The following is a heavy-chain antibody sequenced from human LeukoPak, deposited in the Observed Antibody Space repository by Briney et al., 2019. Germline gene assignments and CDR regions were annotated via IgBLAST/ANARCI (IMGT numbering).Heavy chain of an antibody. CDR2: ISGNGGRT. V-gene: IGHV3-23*01. D-gene: IGHD6-13*01. CDR3: AKAHSISWPYAFDS. J-gene: IGHJ4*02. CDR1: GFTFSNYA. Sequence: GGSLRLSCAASGFTFSNYATAWVRQAPGKGLEWVSTISGNGGRTYSADSVQGRFTISRDNSKNTVYLQMDNLRAEDSAMYYCAKAHSISWPYAFDSWGQGTLVTVSS.